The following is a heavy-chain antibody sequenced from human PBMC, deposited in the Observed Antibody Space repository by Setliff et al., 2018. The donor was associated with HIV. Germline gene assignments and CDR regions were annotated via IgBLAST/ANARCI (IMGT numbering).Heavy chain of an antibody. D-gene: IGHD5-12*01. CDR2: ISAYNDNT. J-gene: IGHJ6*02. CDR1: GYTFTSYG. V-gene: IGHV1-18*01. Sequence: ASVKVSCKASGYTFTSYGISWVRQAPGQGLEWMGWISAYNDNTNYAQKLQGRVTMTTDTSTSTAYMELRSLRSDDTAVYYRARDSREGGYDQYYYYYGMDVWGQGTTVTVSS. CDR3: ARDSREGGYDQYYYYYGMDV.